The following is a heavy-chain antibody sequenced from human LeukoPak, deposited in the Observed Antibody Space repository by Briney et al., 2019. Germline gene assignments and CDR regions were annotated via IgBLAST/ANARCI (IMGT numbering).Heavy chain of an antibody. CDR2: IKQDGSEK. CDR1: GLTFSSYW. D-gene: IGHD1-1*01. Sequence: GSLRLSCAASGLTFSSYWMSWVRQAPGKGLEWVANIKQDGSEKYYVDSVKGRFTISRDNAKNSLYLQMNSLRAEDTAVYYCARENFETTNYYYYGMDVWGQGTTVTVSS. J-gene: IGHJ6*02. CDR3: ARENFETTNYYYYGMDV. V-gene: IGHV3-7*01.